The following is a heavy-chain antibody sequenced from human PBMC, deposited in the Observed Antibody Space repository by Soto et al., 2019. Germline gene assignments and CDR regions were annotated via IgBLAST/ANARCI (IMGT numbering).Heavy chain of an antibody. V-gene: IGHV1-69*13. CDR2: IIPIFGTA. Sequence: SVKVSCKASGGTFSSYAISWVRQAPGQGLEWMGGIIPIFGTATYAQKFQGRVTMTADESTDTAYMELSSLRSEDTAVYYCATAMAVADYYYFDYWGQGTLVNVSS. D-gene: IGHD6-19*01. CDR1: GGTFSSYA. J-gene: IGHJ4*02. CDR3: ATAMAVADYYYFDY.